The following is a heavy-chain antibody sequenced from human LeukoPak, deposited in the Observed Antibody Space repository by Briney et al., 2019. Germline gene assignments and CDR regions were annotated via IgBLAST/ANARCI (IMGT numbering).Heavy chain of an antibody. CDR1: GFSLDTTTLG. CDR2: LFCDDDS. CDR3: AHATNYHFDY. Sequence: GPTLLNPPQTLTLTCTVAGFSLDTTTLGVGWIRQPPGKALEWLSLLFCDDDSRLSQSLESRLTITKDTPKNQVVLTMTDMDPVDTATYYCAHATNYHFDYWGQGTLVTVSS. J-gene: IGHJ4*02. V-gene: IGHV2-5*02. D-gene: IGHD4/OR15-4a*01.